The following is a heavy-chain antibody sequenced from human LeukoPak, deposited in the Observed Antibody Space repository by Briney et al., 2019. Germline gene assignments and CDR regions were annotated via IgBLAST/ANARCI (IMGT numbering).Heavy chain of an antibody. J-gene: IGHJ5*02. Sequence: SVKVSCKASGGTFSSYAISWVRQAPGQGLEWMGRIIPIFGTANYAPKFQGRVTITTDESTSTAYMELSSLRSEDTAVYYCARAVAGTVGGNWFDPWGQGTLVTVSS. CDR3: ARAVAGTVGGNWFDP. CDR2: IIPIFGTA. CDR1: GGTFSSYA. D-gene: IGHD6-19*01. V-gene: IGHV1-69*05.